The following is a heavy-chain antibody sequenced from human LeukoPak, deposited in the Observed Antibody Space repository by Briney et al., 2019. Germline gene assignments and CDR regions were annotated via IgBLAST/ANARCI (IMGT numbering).Heavy chain of an antibody. CDR1: GFTFSSYS. D-gene: IGHD3-16*01. J-gene: IGHJ5*02. V-gene: IGHV3-48*04. Sequence: GGSLRLSCAASGFTFSSYSMNWVRQAPGKGLEWVSYISSSSSTIYYADSVKGRFTISRDNAKNSLYLQMNSLRAEDTAVYYCARWAGLGTMAAPRFDPWGQGTPVTVSS. CDR3: ARWAGLGTMAAPRFDP. CDR2: ISSSSSTI.